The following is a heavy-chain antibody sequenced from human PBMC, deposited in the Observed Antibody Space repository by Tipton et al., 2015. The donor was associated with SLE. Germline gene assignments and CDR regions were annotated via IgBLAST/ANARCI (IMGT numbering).Heavy chain of an antibody. CDR2: INHREST. D-gene: IGHD4-23*01. CDR1: GYSIRNDYY. Sequence: TLSLTCDVSGYSIRNDYYWSWIRQPPGKGLEWIGEINHRESTNYNPSLKSRVTLSVDTSKNQFSLKLSSVTAADTAVYYCARHGNQDYWGQGTLVTVSS. CDR3: ARHGNQDY. V-gene: IGHV4-34*01. J-gene: IGHJ4*02.